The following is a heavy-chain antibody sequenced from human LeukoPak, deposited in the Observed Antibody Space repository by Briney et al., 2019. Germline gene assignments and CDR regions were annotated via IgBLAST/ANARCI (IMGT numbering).Heavy chain of an antibody. Sequence: SETLSLTCTVSGGSISSYYWSWIRQPPGKGLEWIGYIYYSGSTNYNPSLKSRVTISVDTSKNQFSLKLSSVTAADTAVYFCARFDSGYDYFDYWGQGTLVTVSS. CDR3: ARFDSGYDYFDY. CDR1: GGSISSYY. J-gene: IGHJ4*02. D-gene: IGHD5-12*01. V-gene: IGHV4-59*01. CDR2: IYYSGST.